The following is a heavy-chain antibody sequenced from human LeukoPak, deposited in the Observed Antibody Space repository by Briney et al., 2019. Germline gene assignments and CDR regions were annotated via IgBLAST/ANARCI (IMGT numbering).Heavy chain of an antibody. D-gene: IGHD4-17*01. J-gene: IGHJ4*02. Sequence: PSETLSLTCTDSVGSISSYYWSWIRQPPGKGLEWIGYIYYSGSTNYNPSLKSRVTISVDTSKNQFSLKLSSVTAADTAVYYCARELYGDTDYWGQGTLVTVSS. CDR3: ARELYGDTDY. CDR1: VGSISSYY. CDR2: IYYSGST. V-gene: IGHV4-59*01.